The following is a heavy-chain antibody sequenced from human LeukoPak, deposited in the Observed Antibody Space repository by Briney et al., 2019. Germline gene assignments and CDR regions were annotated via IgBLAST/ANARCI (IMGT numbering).Heavy chain of an antibody. CDR3: ARDVSGGYDRDY. CDR1: GFKFSDYY. CDR2: ISSSGSDI. J-gene: IGHJ4*02. Sequence: GGSLRLSCTVSGFKFSDYYMSWIRQAPGKGLEWVSYISSSGSDINYADSVKGRFTISRDNTKNSLFLQMNSLRAEDTAVYYCARDVSGGYDRDYWGQGTLVTVSS. V-gene: IGHV3-11*01. D-gene: IGHD5-12*01.